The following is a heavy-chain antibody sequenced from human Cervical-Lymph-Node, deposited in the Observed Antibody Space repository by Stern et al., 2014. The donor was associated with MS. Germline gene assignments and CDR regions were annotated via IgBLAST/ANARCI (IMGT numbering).Heavy chain of an antibody. J-gene: IGHJ4*02. Sequence: EMQLVESGGGLVQPGGSLRLSCAASEFTFSSYAMNWVRQAPGKGLEWVSAISGSGDSTYYADSVKGRFTISRDNSKNTLYLQMNSLRAEDTAVYYCAKDRIGRDTDYWGQGTLVTVSS. D-gene: IGHD5-18*01. CDR1: EFTFSSYA. CDR3: AKDRIGRDTDY. CDR2: ISGSGDST. V-gene: IGHV3-23*04.